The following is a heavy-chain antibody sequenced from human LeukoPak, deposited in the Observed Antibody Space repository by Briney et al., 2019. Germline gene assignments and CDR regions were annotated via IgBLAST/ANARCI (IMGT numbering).Heavy chain of an antibody. J-gene: IGHJ4*02. CDR1: GFTFSSYS. Sequence: QAGGSLRLSCAASGFTFSSYSMNWVRQAPGKGLEWGSYISSSSSTIYYADSVKGRFTISTDNAKNSLDLQMNSLRAEDTAVYYCARASPRFGIVVVPAAPEDWGQGTLVTVSS. CDR2: ISSSSSTI. V-gene: IGHV3-48*01. CDR3: ARASPRFGIVVVPAAPED. D-gene: IGHD2-2*01.